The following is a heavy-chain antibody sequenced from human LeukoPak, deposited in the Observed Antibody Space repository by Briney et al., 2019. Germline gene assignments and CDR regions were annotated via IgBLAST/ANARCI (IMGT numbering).Heavy chain of an antibody. CDR1: GGSISSGSYY. Sequence: SETLSLTCTVSGGSISSGSYYWSWIRQPAGKGLEWIGRIYTSGSTNYNPSLKSRVTISVDTSKNQFSLKLSSVTAADTAVYYCARDEESWGQGTLVTVSS. CDR2: IYTSGST. J-gene: IGHJ4*02. V-gene: IGHV4-61*02. CDR3: ARDEES.